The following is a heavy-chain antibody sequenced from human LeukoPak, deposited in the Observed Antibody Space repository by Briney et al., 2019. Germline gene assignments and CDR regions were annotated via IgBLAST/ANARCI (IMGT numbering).Heavy chain of an antibody. Sequence: SETLSLTCSVSGYSISNAYYWGWIRQPPGKGLEWIGYIYYSGSTYYNPSLKSRVTISVDTSKNQFSLKLNSVTAADTAVYYCARVYGDYEDWGQGTLVTVSS. CDR3: ARVYGDYED. CDR2: IYYSGST. J-gene: IGHJ4*02. D-gene: IGHD4-17*01. CDR1: GYSISNAYY. V-gene: IGHV4-38-2*02.